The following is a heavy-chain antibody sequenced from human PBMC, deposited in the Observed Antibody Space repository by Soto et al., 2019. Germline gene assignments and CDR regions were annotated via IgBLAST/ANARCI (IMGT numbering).Heavy chain of an antibody. J-gene: IGHJ4*02. V-gene: IGHV1-18*01. CDR2: ISTAHSDV. CDR3: ARVLTYIRQY. Sequence: ASVKVSCKTSGYTFTDYGIIWVRQAPGQGLEWMGWISTAHSDVGYAQKFQGRFTMTTDKSTSTAYMELRSLTSDDTAVYFCARVLTYIRQYWGQGTLVTVSS. CDR1: GYTFTDYG. D-gene: IGHD2-2*02.